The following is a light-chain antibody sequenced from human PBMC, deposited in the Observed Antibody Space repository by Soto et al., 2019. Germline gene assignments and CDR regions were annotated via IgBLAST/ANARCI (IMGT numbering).Light chain of an antibody. J-gene: IGKJ1*01. CDR3: QQSYSLSRT. CDR2: ATS. V-gene: IGKV1-39*01. CDR1: QSISAY. Sequence: DIQMNHSPSSVSPSVGDRVTITCRASQSISAYLNWYGQKPGKAPKVLIYATSHLQSGVPSRFSGSGSGTEFTLTISSLQPEDFATYYCQQSYSLSRTFGQGTKVDI.